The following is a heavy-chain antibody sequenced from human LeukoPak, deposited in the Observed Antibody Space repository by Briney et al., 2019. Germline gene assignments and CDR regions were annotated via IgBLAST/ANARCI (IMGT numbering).Heavy chain of an antibody. D-gene: IGHD3-9*01. J-gene: IGHJ4*02. CDR1: GYTFTGYY. Sequence: ASVKVSCKASGYTFTGYYMHWVRQASGQGLEWMGRINPNSGGTNYAQKFQGRVTMTRDTPISTAYIELSRLRSDDTAVYYCARGYYDILTGYYNEGYWGQGTLVTVSS. CDR2: INPNSGGT. CDR3: ARGYYDILTGYYNEGY. V-gene: IGHV1-2*06.